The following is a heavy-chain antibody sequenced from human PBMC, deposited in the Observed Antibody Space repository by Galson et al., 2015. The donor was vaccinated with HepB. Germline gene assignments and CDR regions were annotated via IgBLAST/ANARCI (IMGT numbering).Heavy chain of an antibody. J-gene: IGHJ5*01. Sequence: SVKVSCKASSHIFNNHGTSWVRQAPGQGLEWMGWISGYNGNTDYAQNFQDRITMTTDISTTTAYMDMRNLRSDDTAVYYCARSRYSTSPPDSWGQGTLVTVSS. CDR3: ARSRYSTSPPDS. V-gene: IGHV1-18*01. D-gene: IGHD1-26*01. CDR1: SHIFNNHG. CDR2: ISGYNGNT.